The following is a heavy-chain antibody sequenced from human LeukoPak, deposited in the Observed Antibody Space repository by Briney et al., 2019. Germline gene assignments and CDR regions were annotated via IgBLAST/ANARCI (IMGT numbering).Heavy chain of an antibody. D-gene: IGHD5-12*01. J-gene: IGHJ6*03. CDR3: ARDYYGAYSGHASSDYYFFMDV. V-gene: IGHV3-30-3*01. Sequence: GGSQRLSCAASGFTFSSYTMHWVRQAPGKGLEWVAVISYVGSNKYYPDSVKGRFTISRDNSKNTLNLQMNSLRAEDTAVYYCARDYYGAYSGHASSDYYFFMDVWGKGTTVTVSS. CDR1: GFTFSSYT. CDR2: ISYVGSNK.